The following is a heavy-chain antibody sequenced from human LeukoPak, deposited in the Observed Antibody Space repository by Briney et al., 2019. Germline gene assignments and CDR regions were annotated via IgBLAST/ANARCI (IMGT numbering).Heavy chain of an antibody. CDR2: INHSGST. D-gene: IGHD5-24*01. CDR1: GGSFSGYY. CDR3: ARARDMATTFNWFDP. Sequence: SETLSLTCAVYGGSFSGYYWSWIRQPPGKGLEWIGEINHSGSTNYNQSLKSRVTISVETSKNQFSLELSSVTAADTAVYYCARARDMATTFNWFDPWGQGTLVTVSS. V-gene: IGHV4-34*01. J-gene: IGHJ5*02.